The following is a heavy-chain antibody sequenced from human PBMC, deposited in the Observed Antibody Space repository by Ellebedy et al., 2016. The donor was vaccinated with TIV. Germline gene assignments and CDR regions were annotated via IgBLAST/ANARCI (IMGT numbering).Heavy chain of an antibody. CDR1: GYTFTSHY. V-gene: IGHV1-2*04. D-gene: IGHD3-16*02. Sequence: AASVKVSCKASGYTFTSHYMHWVRQAPGQGLEWMGWINPNSGGTNYAQTFQGWVTMTRDTSISTAYMELNRLRSDDTAVYFCARGQEDMITFGGVIVNLDYYYGMDVWGQGTTVTVSS. CDR2: INPNSGGT. CDR3: ARGQEDMITFGGVIVNLDYYYGMDV. J-gene: IGHJ6*02.